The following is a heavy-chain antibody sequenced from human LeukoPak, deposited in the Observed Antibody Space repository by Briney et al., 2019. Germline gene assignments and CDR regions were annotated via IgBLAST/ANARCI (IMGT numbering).Heavy chain of an antibody. J-gene: IGHJ4*02. Sequence: SETLSLTCTVSGGSISSGGYYWSWIRQHPGKGLEWIGYIYYSGSTYYNPSLKSRVTISVDTSKNQFSLKLSSVTAAEPDVYYCARLGYYDFWSGYNRALDYWGQGNLVTVSS. V-gene: IGHV4-31*03. CDR3: ARLGYYDFWSGYNRALDY. CDR1: GGSISSGGYY. CDR2: IYYSGST. D-gene: IGHD3-3*01.